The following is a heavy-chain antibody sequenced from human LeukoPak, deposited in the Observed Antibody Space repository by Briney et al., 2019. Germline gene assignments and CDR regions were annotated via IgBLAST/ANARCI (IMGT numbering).Heavy chain of an antibody. CDR1: YW. D-gene: IGHD3-10*01. J-gene: IGHJ4*02. CDR2: IYPGDSDT. V-gene: IGHV5-51*01. Sequence: YWSWIRQPPGKGLEWMGIIYPGDSDTRYSPSFQGQVTISADKSISTAYLQWSSLKASDTAMYYCARPSSMVRGGFDYWGQGTLVTVSS. CDR3: ARPSSMVRGGFDY.